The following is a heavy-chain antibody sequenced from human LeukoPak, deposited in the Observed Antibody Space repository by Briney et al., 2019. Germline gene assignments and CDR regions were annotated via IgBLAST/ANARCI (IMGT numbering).Heavy chain of an antibody. V-gene: IGHV1-18*01. D-gene: IGHD6-19*01. Sequence: GASVKVSCKASGYTFTRYGISWVRQAPGQGLEWMGWISVYNGNTNLAQKLQGRVTMTTDTSTSTAYMELRSLRSDDTAVYYCARDGAVAGSGSSGYWGQGTLVTVSS. CDR3: ARDGAVAGSGSSGY. CDR1: GYTFTRYG. CDR2: ISVYNGNT. J-gene: IGHJ4*02.